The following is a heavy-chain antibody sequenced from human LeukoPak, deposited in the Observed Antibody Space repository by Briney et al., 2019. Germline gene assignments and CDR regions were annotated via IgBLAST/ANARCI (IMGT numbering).Heavy chain of an antibody. J-gene: IGHJ5*02. CDR2: IYYSGGT. Sequence: SETLSLTCTVSGGFISSYYWSWIRQPPGKGLEWIGYIYYSGGTNYNPSRKSRVTISVDTSKNQFSLKLSSVTAADTAVYYCARAAYYYDSSGYPKKKYNWFDPWGQGTLVTVSS. D-gene: IGHD3-22*01. CDR1: GGFISSYY. CDR3: ARAAYYYDSSGYPKKKYNWFDP. V-gene: IGHV4-59*01.